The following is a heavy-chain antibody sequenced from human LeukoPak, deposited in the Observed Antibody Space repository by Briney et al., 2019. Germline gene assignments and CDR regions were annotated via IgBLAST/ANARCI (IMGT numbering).Heavy chain of an antibody. D-gene: IGHD6-19*01. CDR1: RFTVSNNH. V-gene: IGHV3-66*01. Sequence: PGGSLRLSCVASRFTVSNNHMNWVRQAPGKGLEWVSVISNGDNTYYADSVQGRFTISKDNSKNTLYLQMNSLRPEDTAVYFCARASRWLAFDNWGQGTLVTVSS. CDR3: ARASRWLAFDN. CDR2: ISNGDNT. J-gene: IGHJ4*02.